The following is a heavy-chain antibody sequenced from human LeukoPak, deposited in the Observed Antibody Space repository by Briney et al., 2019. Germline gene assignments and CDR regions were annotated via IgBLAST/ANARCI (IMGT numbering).Heavy chain of an antibody. D-gene: IGHD3-10*01. Sequence: GGSLRLSCAASRFTFSSYGMHWVRQAPGKGLEWVAFNRYDGSNKYYADSVKGRFTISRDSAKNSLYLQMNSLRAEDTAVYYCARHKRGYYSPFDIWGQGTMVTVSS. CDR2: NRYDGSNK. CDR1: RFTFSSYG. CDR3: ARHKRGYYSPFDI. J-gene: IGHJ3*02. V-gene: IGHV3-30*02.